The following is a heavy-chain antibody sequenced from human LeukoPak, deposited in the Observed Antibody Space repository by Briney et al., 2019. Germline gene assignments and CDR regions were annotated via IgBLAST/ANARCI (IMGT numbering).Heavy chain of an antibody. CDR3: ARRVLTTVTPGGFDP. D-gene: IGHD4-17*01. J-gene: IGHJ5*02. CDR2: IYPGDSDT. Sequence: GESLKISCKGSGYSSTSYWIGWVRQMPGKGLEWRGIIYPGDSDTRYSPSFQGQVTISADKSISTAYLQWSSLKASDTAMYYCARRVLTTVTPGGFDPWGQGTLVTVSS. CDR1: GYSSTSYW. V-gene: IGHV5-51*01.